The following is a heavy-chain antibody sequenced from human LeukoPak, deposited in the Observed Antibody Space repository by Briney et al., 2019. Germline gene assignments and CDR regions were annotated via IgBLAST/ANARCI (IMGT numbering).Heavy chain of an antibody. CDR3: ARDPVGDSGSPNDAFDI. D-gene: IGHD1-26*01. CDR2: IYHSGST. Sequence: SETLSLTCTVSGYSISSGYYWGWIRQPPGKGLEWIGSIYHSGSTYYNPSLKSRVTISVDTSKNQFSLKLSSVTAADTAVYYCARDPVGDSGSPNDAFDIWGQGTMVTVSS. V-gene: IGHV4-38-2*02. J-gene: IGHJ3*02. CDR1: GYSISSGYY.